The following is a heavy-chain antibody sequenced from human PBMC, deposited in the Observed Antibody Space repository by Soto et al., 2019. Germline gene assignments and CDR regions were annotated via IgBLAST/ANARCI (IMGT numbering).Heavy chain of an antibody. CDR3: ASQLPHPYYFDY. V-gene: IGHV4-61*01. Sequence: SETLSLTCTVSGGSVSSGSYYWSWIRQPPGKGLEWIGYIYYSGSTNYNPSLKSRVTISVDTSKNQFSLKLSSVTAADTAVYYCASQLPHPYYFDYWGQGTLVTVSS. J-gene: IGHJ4*02. D-gene: IGHD2-2*01. CDR2: IYYSGST. CDR1: GGSVSSGSYY.